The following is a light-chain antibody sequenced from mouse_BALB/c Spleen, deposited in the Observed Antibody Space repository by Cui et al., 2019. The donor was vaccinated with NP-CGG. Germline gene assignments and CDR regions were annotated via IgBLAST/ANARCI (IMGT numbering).Light chain of an antibody. CDR1: TGAVTTSNY. CDR2: GTN. Sequence: QAVVTPESPLTTSPGETVTLTCRSSTGAVTTSNYANWVQEKPDHLFTGLIGGTNNRAPGVPARFSGFLIGDKAALTITGAQTEDEAIYFCALWYSNHWVFGGGTKLTVL. CDR3: ALWYSNHWV. V-gene: IGLV1*01. J-gene: IGLJ1*01.